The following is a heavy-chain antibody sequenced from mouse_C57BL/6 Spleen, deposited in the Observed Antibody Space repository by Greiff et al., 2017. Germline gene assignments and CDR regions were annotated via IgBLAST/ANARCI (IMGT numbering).Heavy chain of an antibody. Sequence: VQLQQSGPGLVQPSQSLSITCTVSGFSLTSYGVHWVRQSPGKGLEWLGVIWSGGSTDYNAAFISRLSISKDNSKSQVFFKMNSLQADDTAIYYCARKSDGYYAMDYWGQGTSVTVSS. CDR3: ARKSDGYYAMDY. CDR2: IWSGGST. J-gene: IGHJ4*01. V-gene: IGHV2-2*01. D-gene: IGHD2-3*01. CDR1: GFSLTSYG.